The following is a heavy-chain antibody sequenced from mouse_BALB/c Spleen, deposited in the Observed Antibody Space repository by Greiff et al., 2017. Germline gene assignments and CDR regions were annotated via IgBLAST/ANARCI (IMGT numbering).Heavy chain of an antibody. D-gene: IGHD2-3*01. J-gene: IGHJ4*01. CDR2: INPGSGGT. CDR1: GYAFTNYL. Sequence: VQLQQSGAELVRPGTSVKVSCKASGYAFTNYLIEWVKQRPGQGLEWIGVINPGSGGTNYNEKFKGKATLTADKSSSTAYMQLSSLTSDDSAVYCCARRTGWAMDYWGQGTSVTVSA. V-gene: IGHV1-54*01. CDR3: ARRTGWAMDY.